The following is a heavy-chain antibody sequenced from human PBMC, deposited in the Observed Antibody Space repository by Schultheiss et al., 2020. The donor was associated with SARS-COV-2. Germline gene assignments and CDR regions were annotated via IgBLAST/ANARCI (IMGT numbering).Heavy chain of an antibody. J-gene: IGHJ4*02. CDR1: GFTFSSYW. CDR2: INSDGSST. CDR3: ARDRFPGYYDSSGYSEFDY. V-gene: IGHV3-74*01. Sequence: GGSLRLSCAASGFTFSSYWMHWVRQAPGKGLVWVSRINSDGSSTSYADSVKGRFTISRDNAKNTLYLQMNSLRAEDTAVYYCARDRFPGYYDSSGYSEFDYWGRGTVDSVYS. D-gene: IGHD3-22*01.